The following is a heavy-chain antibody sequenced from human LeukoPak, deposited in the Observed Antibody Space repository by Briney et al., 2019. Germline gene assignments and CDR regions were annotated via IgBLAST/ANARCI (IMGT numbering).Heavy chain of an antibody. CDR3: ARDSPYGDYVPYFDY. J-gene: IGHJ4*02. CDR1: AFTFSSYA. V-gene: IGHV3-30-3*01. CDR2: ISYDGSNK. Sequence: GGSLRLSCAASAFTFSSYAMHWVRQAPGKGLEWVAVISYDGSNKYYADSVKGRFTISRDNSKNTLYLQMNSLRAEDTAVYYCARDSPYGDYVPYFDYWGQGTPVTVSS. D-gene: IGHD4-17*01.